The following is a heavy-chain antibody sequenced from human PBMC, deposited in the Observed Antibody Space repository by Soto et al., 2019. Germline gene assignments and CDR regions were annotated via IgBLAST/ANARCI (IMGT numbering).Heavy chain of an antibody. CDR1: GFTFDDYT. CDR2: ISWDGGST. CDR3: AKDAAPTVTTRYYFDY. V-gene: IGHV3-43*01. Sequence: GGSLRLSCAASGFTFDDYTMHWVRQAPGKGLEWVSLISWDGGSTYYADSVKGRFTISRDNSKNSLYLQMNSLRTEDTALYYCAKDAAPTVTTRYYFDYWGQGTLVTVSS. J-gene: IGHJ4*02. D-gene: IGHD4-17*01.